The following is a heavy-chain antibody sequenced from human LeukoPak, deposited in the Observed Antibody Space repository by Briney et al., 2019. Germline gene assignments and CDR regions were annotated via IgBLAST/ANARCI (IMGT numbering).Heavy chain of an antibody. CDR1: GGTFSSYA. CDR2: IIPIFSTA. V-gene: IGHV1-69*05. CDR3: ARDGTAVVVVAATHRAFDI. J-gene: IGHJ3*02. D-gene: IGHD2-15*01. Sequence: SVKVSCKASGGTFSSYAISWVRQAPGQGLEWMGRIIPIFSTANYAQKFQGRVTITTDESTSTAYMELSSLRSEDTAVYYCARDGTAVVVVAATHRAFDIWGQGTMVTVSS.